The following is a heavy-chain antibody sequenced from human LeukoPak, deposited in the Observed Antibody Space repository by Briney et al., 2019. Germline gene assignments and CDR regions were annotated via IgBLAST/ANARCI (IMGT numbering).Heavy chain of an antibody. CDR1: GFTFSSYA. J-gene: IGHJ4*02. V-gene: IGHV3-30*04. D-gene: IGHD4-17*01. CDR2: ISYDGSNK. CDR3: ARVYAVNHFDY. Sequence: GGSLRLSCAASGFTFSSYAMHWVRQAPGKGLEWVAVISYDGSNKYYADSVKGRFTISRDNSKNTLYLQMNSLRAEDTAVYYCARVYAVNHFDYWGQGTLVTVSS.